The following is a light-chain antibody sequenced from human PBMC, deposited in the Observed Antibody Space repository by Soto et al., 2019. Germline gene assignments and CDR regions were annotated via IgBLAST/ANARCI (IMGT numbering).Light chain of an antibody. V-gene: IGLV2-11*01. CDR1: SIDVTGYNY. J-gene: IGLJ1*01. CDR2: DVN. Sequence: QSALTQPRSVSGSPGQSVTISCTGTSIDVTGYNYVSWYQHHPDKAPKLIIYDVNQRPSGVPARFSGSRSGNTASLTISGLQAEDEADYSCCSYTGGSSTYVFGTGTKLTVL. CDR3: CSYTGGSSTYV.